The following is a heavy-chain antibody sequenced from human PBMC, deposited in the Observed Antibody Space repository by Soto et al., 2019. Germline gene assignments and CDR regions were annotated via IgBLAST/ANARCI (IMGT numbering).Heavy chain of an antibody. CDR1: GGPISSSSYY. Sequence: QLQLQESGPGLVKPSETLSLTCTVSGGPISSSSYYWSWIRQSPGKGLEWIGSIYYSGSTYYNPSFKIRLTISVDTSKNQFSPILISVTAAHTSVYSCARLGAWGATNFDYWAQGTLVTVSS. CDR2: IYYSGST. D-gene: IGHD3-16*01. CDR3: ARLGAWGATNFDY. V-gene: IGHV4-39*01. J-gene: IGHJ4*02.